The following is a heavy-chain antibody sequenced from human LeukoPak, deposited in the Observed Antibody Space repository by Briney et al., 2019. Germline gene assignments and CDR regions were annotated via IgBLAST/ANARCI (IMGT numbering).Heavy chain of an antibody. CDR3: ARGGAVGDGYNPFDY. CDR1: GYTFTSYY. Sequence: ASVTVSCKASGYTFTSYYMHWVRQAPGQGLEWMGIINPSGGSTIYAQKFQGRVTMTRDTSTSTVYMELSSLRSEDTAVYYCARGGAVGDGYNPFDYWGQGTLVTVSS. D-gene: IGHD5-24*01. J-gene: IGHJ4*02. V-gene: IGHV1-46*01. CDR2: INPSGGST.